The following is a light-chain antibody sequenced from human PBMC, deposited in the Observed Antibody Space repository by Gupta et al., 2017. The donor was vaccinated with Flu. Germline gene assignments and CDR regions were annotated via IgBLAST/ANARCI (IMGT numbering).Light chain of an antibody. J-gene: IGLJ1*01. CDR3: ATWDDSLNEV. CDR2: NNN. CDR1: SSNIGSNT. Sequence: QSVLPQPPSASGPPGQRVTISCSGSSSNIGSNTVNWYQQLPGTAPKVLIYNNNQRPSGVPDRFSGSKSGTSASLAISGLQSEDEADYYCATWDDSLNEVFGTGTKVTVL. V-gene: IGLV1-44*01.